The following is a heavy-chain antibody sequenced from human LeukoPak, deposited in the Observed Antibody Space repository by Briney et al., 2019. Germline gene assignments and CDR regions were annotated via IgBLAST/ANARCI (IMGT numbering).Heavy chain of an antibody. D-gene: IGHD3-10*01. CDR2: INHSGST. CDR3: ARSLITMVRGVIIDY. J-gene: IGHJ4*02. Sequence: SETLSLTCAVYGGSFSGYYWSWIRQPPGKGLEWIGEINHSGSTNYNPSLKSRVTISVDTSKNQFSLKLSSVTAADTAVYYCARSLITMVRGVIIDYWGQGTLVTVSS. V-gene: IGHV4-34*01. CDR1: GGSFSGYY.